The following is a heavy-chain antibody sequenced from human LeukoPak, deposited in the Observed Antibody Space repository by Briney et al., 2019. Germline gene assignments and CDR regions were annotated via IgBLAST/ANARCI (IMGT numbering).Heavy chain of an antibody. CDR1: GFTFSSYG. V-gene: IGHV3-23*01. Sequence: PGGSLRLSCVASGFTFSSYGMSWVRQAPGKGLEWVSAIVGSGGSTNYADSVKGRFTISRDNSKNTLYLQMNSLRDEDTALYYCARNGWRTTVTSDVWGQGTLVTVSS. CDR3: ARNGWRTTVTSDV. CDR2: IVGSGGST. D-gene: IGHD4-17*01. J-gene: IGHJ4*02.